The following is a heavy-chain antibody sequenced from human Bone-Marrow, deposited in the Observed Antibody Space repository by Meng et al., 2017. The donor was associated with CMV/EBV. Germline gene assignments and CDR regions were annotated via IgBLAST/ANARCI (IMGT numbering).Heavy chain of an antibody. J-gene: IGHJ6*02. CDR1: GFTVSSNY. D-gene: IGHD2-2*01. Sequence: GESLKISCAASGFTVSSNYMSWVRQAPGKGLEWVSVIYSGGSTYYADSVKGRFTISRDNAKNSLYLQMNSLRAEDTAVYYCARDRADIVVVPSSYYYGMDVWGQGTTVTVSS. V-gene: IGHV3-66*01. CDR2: IYSGGST. CDR3: ARDRADIVVVPSSYYYGMDV.